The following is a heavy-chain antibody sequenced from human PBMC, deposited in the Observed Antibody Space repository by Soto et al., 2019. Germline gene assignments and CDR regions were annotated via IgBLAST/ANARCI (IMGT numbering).Heavy chain of an antibody. CDR2: ISSNGGST. CDR1: GFTFSSYA. CDR3: ARANIVATMGAFDI. Sequence: GGSLRLSCAASGFTFSSYAMHWVRQAPGKGLEYVSAISSNGGSTYYANSVKGRFTISRDNSKNTLYLQMGSLRAEDMAVYYCARANIVATMGAFDIWGQGTMVTVS. D-gene: IGHD5-12*01. V-gene: IGHV3-64*01. J-gene: IGHJ3*02.